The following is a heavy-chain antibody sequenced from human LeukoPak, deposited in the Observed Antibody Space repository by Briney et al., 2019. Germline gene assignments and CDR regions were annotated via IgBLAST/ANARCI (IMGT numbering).Heavy chain of an antibody. CDR2: IYYSGST. CDR1: GGSISSYY. J-gene: IGHJ4*02. Sequence: PSETLSLTCTVSGGSISSYYWSWIRQPPGKGLEWIGYIYYSGSTNYNPSLKSRVTISVDTSKNQFSLKLSSVTAADTAVYYCARAISGYDLGVYYFDYWGQGTLVTVSS. CDR3: ARAISGYDLGVYYFDY. V-gene: IGHV4-59*01. D-gene: IGHD5-12*01.